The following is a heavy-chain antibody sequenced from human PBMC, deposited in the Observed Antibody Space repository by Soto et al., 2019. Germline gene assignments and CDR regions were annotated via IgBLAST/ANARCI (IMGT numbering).Heavy chain of an antibody. CDR2: ISYDGSNK. J-gene: IGHJ4*02. Sequence: GGSLRLSCAASGFTFSSYAMHWVRQAPGKGLEWVAVISYDGSNKYYADSVKGRFTISRDNSKNTLYLQMNSLRAEDTAVYYCARDLAVVPAAPDYRGQGTLVTVAS. CDR1: GFTFSSYA. V-gene: IGHV3-30-3*01. D-gene: IGHD2-2*01. CDR3: ARDLAVVPAAPDY.